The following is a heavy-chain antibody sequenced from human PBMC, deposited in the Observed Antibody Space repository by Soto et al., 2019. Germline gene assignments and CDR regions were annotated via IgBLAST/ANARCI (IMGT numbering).Heavy chain of an antibody. CDR1: GLTFSSYA. V-gene: IGHV3-23*01. J-gene: IGHJ4*02. CDR2: ISGSGGST. CDR3: AKDLASRLYVECFDY. D-gene: IGHD3-3*01. Sequence: GGSLRLSCAASGLTFSSYAMSWVRQAPGKGLEWVSAISGSGGSTYYADSVKGRFTISRDNSKNTLYLQMNSLRAEDTAVYYCAKDLASRLYVECFDYWGQGTLVTVSS.